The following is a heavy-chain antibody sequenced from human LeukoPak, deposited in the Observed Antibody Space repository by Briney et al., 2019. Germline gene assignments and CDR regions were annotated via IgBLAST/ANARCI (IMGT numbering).Heavy chain of an antibody. CDR2: INPNSGGT. CDR3: ARGPTVVVPRARSWFDP. V-gene: IGHV1-2*02. Sequence: ASVKVSCKASGYTFTGYYMHWVRQASGQGLEWMGWINPNSGGTNYAQKFQGRVTMTRDTSISTAYMELSRLRSDDTAVYYCARGPTVVVPRARSWFDPWGQGTLVTVSS. CDR1: GYTFTGYY. J-gene: IGHJ5*02. D-gene: IGHD4-23*01.